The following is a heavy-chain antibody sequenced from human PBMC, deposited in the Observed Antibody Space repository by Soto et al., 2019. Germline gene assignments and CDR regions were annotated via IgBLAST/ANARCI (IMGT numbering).Heavy chain of an antibody. V-gene: IGHV3-33*01. CDR1: GFTFSSYG. CDR2: IWNDGKNK. J-gene: IGHJ3*02. Sequence: PGGSLRLSCAASGFTFSSYGMHWVRQAPGKGLEWVAVIWNDGKNKYYADSVKGRFTISRDNSKSTLDLQMNSLRVEDTAVYYCARDKGANAPIDMWGQGTMVTVS. CDR3: ARDKGANAPIDM.